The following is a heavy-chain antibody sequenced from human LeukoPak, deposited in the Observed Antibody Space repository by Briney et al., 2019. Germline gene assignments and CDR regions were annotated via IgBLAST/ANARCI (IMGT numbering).Heavy chain of an antibody. J-gene: IGHJ4*02. CDR1: GYTFTGYY. CDR2: INPNSGGT. V-gene: IGHV1-2*02. Sequence: ASVKVSCKASGYTFTGYYIHWVRQAPGQGLEWMGWINPNSGGTNYAQKFQGRVTMTRDTFITTSYMELSRLTSDDTAVYYCARGEGDPVGANSDFHYWGQGTLVTVSS. CDR3: ARGEGDPVGANSDFHY. D-gene: IGHD1-26*01.